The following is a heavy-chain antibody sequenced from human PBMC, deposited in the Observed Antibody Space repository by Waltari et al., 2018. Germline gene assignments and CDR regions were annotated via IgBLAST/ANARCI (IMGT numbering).Heavy chain of an antibody. V-gene: IGHV5-51*01. J-gene: IGHJ4*02. CDR1: GYSFTSYW. CDR3: ARHGGYGSGGSCYFSAYFDY. Sequence: EVQLVQSGAEVKKPGESLKISCKGSGYSFTSYWIGWVRQMPGQGLGWMGSVVPGDCDTRYSPAIQGKVTMSADKSISTACLQWSSLKASDTAMYYCARHGGYGSGGSCYFSAYFDYWGQGTLVTVSS. D-gene: IGHD2-15*01. CDR2: VVPGDCDT.